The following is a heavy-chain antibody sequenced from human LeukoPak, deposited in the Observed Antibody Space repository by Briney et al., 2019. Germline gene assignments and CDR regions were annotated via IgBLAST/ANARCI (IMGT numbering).Heavy chain of an antibody. CDR1: GGSISSSRYY. J-gene: IGHJ3*02. D-gene: IGHD3-16*01. Sequence: PSETLSLTCTVSGGSISSSRYYWGWIRQPPGKGLEWIRSIHYSGSTYYNPSPKSRVTMAVDTSEDQFSLKLRSVTAADAAVYHCAIVTIVPFGGAYPGPFDIWGQGTMVTVSS. CDR3: AIVTIVPFGGAYPGPFDI. V-gene: IGHV4-39*07. CDR2: IHYSGST.